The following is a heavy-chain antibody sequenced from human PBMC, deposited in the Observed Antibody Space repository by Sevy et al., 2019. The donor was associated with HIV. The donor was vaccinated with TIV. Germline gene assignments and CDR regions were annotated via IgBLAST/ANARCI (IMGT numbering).Heavy chain of an antibody. Sequence: GGSLRLSCEASGFDFSSHWMQWVRQAPGKGLVWVSRMNTDGSSTNYADSVKGRFTISRDNAKNTLYLEMNNLRDEDTALYYCPTPRFDFWGPGTLVTVSS. CDR1: GFDFSSHW. J-gene: IGHJ4*02. CDR3: PTPRFDF. CDR2: MNTDGSST. V-gene: IGHV3-74*01.